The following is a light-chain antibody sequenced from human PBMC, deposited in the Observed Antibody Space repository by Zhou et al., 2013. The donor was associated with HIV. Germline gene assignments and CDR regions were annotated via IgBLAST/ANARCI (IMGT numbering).Light chain of an antibody. CDR3: QQYKTFPGT. J-gene: IGKJ1*01. CDR2: KAS. V-gene: IGKV1-5*03. CDR1: QNINRW. Sequence: DIQMTQSPSTLSAYVGDRVTITCRASQNINRWLAWYQHKPGTAPKLLIYKASTLESGVPSRFSGSGSGTEFTLTISSLQPDDFATYYCQQYKTFPGTFGQGTRVEIK.